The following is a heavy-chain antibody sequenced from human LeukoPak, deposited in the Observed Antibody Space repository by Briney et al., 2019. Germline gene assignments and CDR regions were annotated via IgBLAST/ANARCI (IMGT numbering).Heavy chain of an antibody. CDR3: AREEGSSGYLDY. J-gene: IGHJ4*02. V-gene: IGHV4-34*01. Sequence: SETLSLTCAVYGGSFSGYYWSWIRQPPGKGLEWIGEINHSGSTNYNPSLKSRVTISVDTSKNQFSLKLSPVTAADTAVYYCAREEGSSGYLDYWGQGTLVTVSS. D-gene: IGHD3-22*01. CDR1: GGSFSGYY. CDR2: INHSGST.